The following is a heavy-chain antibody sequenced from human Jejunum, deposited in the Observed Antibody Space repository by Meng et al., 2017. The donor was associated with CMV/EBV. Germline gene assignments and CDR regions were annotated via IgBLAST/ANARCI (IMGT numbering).Heavy chain of an antibody. Sequence: SGFTFSRYAMSWVRQAPGKGLEWVSDFSGSGGRTDYADSVKGRFTISRDNSKNTLYLQMNSLRVEDTAIYYCAKGLAADTPHYLDSWGQGILVTVSS. CDR3: AKGLAADTPHYLDS. D-gene: IGHD2-15*01. CDR2: FSGSGGRT. J-gene: IGHJ4*02. V-gene: IGHV3-23*01. CDR1: GFTFSRYA.